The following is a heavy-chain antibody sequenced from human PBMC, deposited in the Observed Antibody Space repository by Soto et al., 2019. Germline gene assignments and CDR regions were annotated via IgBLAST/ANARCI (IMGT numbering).Heavy chain of an antibody. CDR3: ASGYDTSTHPELDY. CDR1: GFTFSSYG. D-gene: IGHD3-3*01. V-gene: IGHV3-30*03. CDR2: ISYDGSNK. J-gene: IGHJ4*02. Sequence: PGGSLRLSCVVFGFTFSSYGMHWVRQAPGKGLEWVAVISYDGSNKYYADSVKGRFTISRDNSKNTLYLQMNSLRTEDTAIYYWASGYDTSTHPELDYWGQEPLVIVSS.